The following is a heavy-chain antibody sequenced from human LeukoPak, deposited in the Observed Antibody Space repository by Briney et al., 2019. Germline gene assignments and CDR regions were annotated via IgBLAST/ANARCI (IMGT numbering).Heavy chain of an antibody. CDR1: GYTFTSHG. CDR2: ISGYNDDT. V-gene: IGHV1-18*01. Sequence: ASVKVSCKTSGYTFTSHGISWVRQAPGQGLEYMGWISGYNDDTNYAQRFQGRLTMTKDTSTSTAYMELRSLTSDDTAVYYCAKDSFTTIVVVTNDAFDLWGQGTMVIVSS. D-gene: IGHD3-22*01. CDR3: AKDSFTTIVVVTNDAFDL. J-gene: IGHJ3*01.